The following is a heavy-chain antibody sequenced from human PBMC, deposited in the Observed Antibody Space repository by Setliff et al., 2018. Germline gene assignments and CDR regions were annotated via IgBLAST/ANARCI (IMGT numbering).Heavy chain of an antibody. CDR2: IIPIIGEP. CDR3: AREALQRAGLYFFDI. Sequence: GPSVKVCCKASGGTFNTYGLSWVRQAPGQGLEWMGGIIPIIGEPNYAQKFQGRVTITADESTSTAYMELRSLKSEDTAVYYCAREALQRAGLYFFDIWGQGMLVTVSS. CDR1: GGTFNTYG. J-gene: IGHJ4*02. V-gene: IGHV1-69*13. D-gene: IGHD3-10*01.